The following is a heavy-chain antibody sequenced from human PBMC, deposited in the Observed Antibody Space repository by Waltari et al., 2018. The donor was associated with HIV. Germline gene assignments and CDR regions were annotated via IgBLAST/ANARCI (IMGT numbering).Heavy chain of an antibody. D-gene: IGHD3-22*01. Sequence: EVQLVESGGGLVQPGGSLRLSCAASGFTFSNYEMNWVGQAPGKGLELISYISRSGSTIYYADSVKGRLTISRDNAKNSLYVQMNSLRAEDTAVYYCARSGLYDTSGYYAPFGYWGQGTLVTVSS. V-gene: IGHV3-48*03. CDR1: GFTFSNYE. J-gene: IGHJ4*02. CDR3: ARSGLYDTSGYYAPFGY. CDR2: ISRSGSTI.